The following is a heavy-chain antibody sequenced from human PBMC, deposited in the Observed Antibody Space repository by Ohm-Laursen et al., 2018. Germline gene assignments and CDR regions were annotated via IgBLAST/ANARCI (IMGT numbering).Heavy chain of an antibody. J-gene: IGHJ3*02. CDR1: GFSFSTAD. CDR3: ARAWDVDTDAFNI. V-gene: IGHV3-13*01. CDR2: IGFGGDT. Sequence: SLRLSCAASGFSFSTADMHWVRQPTGKALEWVSAIGFGGDTYYSGSVKGRFTISRENAKNSLYLQMNSLRVGDTAVYYCARAWDVDTDAFNIWGQGTMVTVSS. D-gene: IGHD5-18*01.